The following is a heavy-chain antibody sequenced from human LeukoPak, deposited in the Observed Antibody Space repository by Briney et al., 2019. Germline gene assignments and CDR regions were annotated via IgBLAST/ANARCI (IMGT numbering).Heavy chain of an antibody. V-gene: IGHV3-21*01. D-gene: IGHD3-10*01. CDR2: ISSSSSYI. Sequence: PGGSLRLSCAASGFTFSSYSMNWVRQAPGKGLEWVSSISSSSSYIYYADSVKGRFTISRDNAKNSLYLQMNSLRAEDTAVYYCARTMVRGVRTYYYYYMDVWGKGTTVTISS. CDR1: GFTFSSYS. J-gene: IGHJ6*03. CDR3: ARTMVRGVRTYYYYYMDV.